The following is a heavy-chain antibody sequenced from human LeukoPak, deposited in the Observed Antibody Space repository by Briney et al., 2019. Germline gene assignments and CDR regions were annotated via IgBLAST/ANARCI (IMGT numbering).Heavy chain of an antibody. CDR3: ARIKPDCSGGSCYAHFDY. Sequence: GGSLRLSCAASGFMFSSYWMSWVRQAPGKGLEWVANIKKDGSEKYYVDSGKGRFTISRDNAKNSLYLQMNSLRAEDTAVYYCARIKPDCSGGSCYAHFDYWGQGTLVTVSS. CDR1: GFMFSSYW. CDR2: IKKDGSEK. V-gene: IGHV3-7*01. J-gene: IGHJ4*02. D-gene: IGHD2-15*01.